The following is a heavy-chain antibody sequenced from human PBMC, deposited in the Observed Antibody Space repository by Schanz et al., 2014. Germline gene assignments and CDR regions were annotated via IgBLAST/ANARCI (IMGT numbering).Heavy chain of an antibody. CDR2: VSHDGFTK. D-gene: IGHD6-19*01. Sequence: QVQLEESGGGVVQPGGSLRLSCVASGFSFSGFAVHWVRQAPGKGLEWVSIVSHDGFTKHYADSVRGRFTLSRDNSKNTVYLQMNSLRAEDTALYFCAKDYSGGGCHIWGQGTMVTVSS. CDR1: GFSFSGFA. V-gene: IGHV3-30*04. CDR3: AKDYSGGGCHI. J-gene: IGHJ3*02.